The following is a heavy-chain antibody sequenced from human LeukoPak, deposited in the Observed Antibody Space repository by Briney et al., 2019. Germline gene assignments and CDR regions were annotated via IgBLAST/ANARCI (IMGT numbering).Heavy chain of an antibody. CDR3: AREGGYCSSTSCYKHFDY. V-gene: IGHV1-69*04. CDR2: IIVMLGTT. J-gene: IGHJ4*02. CDR1: GGTFSSHG. D-gene: IGHD2-2*02. Sequence: SVKVSCKASGGTFSSHGITWVRQAPGQGLEWMGRIIVMLGTTNCAQKFQGRVTITADKSTSTAYMELSSLSSEDTAVYYCAREGGYCSSTSCYKHFDYWGQGTLVTVSS.